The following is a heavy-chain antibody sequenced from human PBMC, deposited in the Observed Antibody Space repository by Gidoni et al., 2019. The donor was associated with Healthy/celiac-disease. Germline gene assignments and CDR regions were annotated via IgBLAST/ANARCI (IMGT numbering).Heavy chain of an antibody. CDR1: GSTFDDYA. CDR2: ISWDGGST. D-gene: IGHD2-2*01. J-gene: IGHJ4*02. CDR3: AKDTGGSTSSYFDY. V-gene: IGHV3-43D*03. Sequence: EVQLVESGGVVVQPGGSLRLSCAASGSTFDDYAMHWVRQAPGKGLEWVSLISWDGGSTYYADSVKGRFTISRDNSKNSLYLQMNSLRAEDTALYYCAKDTGGSTSSYFDYWGQGTLVTVSS.